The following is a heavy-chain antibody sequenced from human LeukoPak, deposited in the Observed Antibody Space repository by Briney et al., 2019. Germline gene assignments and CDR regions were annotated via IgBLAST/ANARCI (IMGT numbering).Heavy chain of an antibody. CDR2: ISWNSGSI. J-gene: IGHJ4*02. Sequence: SGGSLRLSCAASGFTFSSYAMSWVRQAPGKGLEWVSGISWNSGSIGYADSVKGRFTISRDNAKNSLYLQMNSLRAEDTALYYCAKYDYSNYYFDYWGQGTLVTVSS. D-gene: IGHD4-11*01. CDR3: AKYDYSNYYFDY. CDR1: GFTFSSYA. V-gene: IGHV3-9*01.